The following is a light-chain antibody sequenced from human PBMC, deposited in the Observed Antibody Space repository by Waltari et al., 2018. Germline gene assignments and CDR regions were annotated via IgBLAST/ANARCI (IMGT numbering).Light chain of an antibody. CDR3: SSYTTSSRV. CDR2: EVT. V-gene: IGLV2-14*01. Sequence: QSALTQPASVSGTPGQSITISCTGTSEDIGGYDHVSCYQQYPGKAPRLILYEVTNRPSDVSYRFSCSKSGNMASLTISGLQADDEADYYCSSYTTSSRVFGGGTKVTVL. J-gene: IGLJ2*01. CDR1: SEDIGGYDH.